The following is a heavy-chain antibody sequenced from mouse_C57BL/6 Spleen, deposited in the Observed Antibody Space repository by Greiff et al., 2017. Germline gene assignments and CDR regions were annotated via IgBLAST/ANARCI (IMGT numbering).Heavy chain of an antibody. CDR3: TRVDSSGYGFAY. V-gene: IGHV5-9-1*02. Sequence: EVKLMESGEGLVKPGGSLKLSCAASGFTFSSYAMSWVRQTPEKRLEWVAYISSGGDYIYYADTVKGRFPISRDNARNTLYLQMSSLKSEDTAMYYCTRVDSSGYGFAYWGQGTLVTVSA. D-gene: IGHD3-2*02. CDR2: ISSGGDYI. CDR1: GFTFSSYA. J-gene: IGHJ3*01.